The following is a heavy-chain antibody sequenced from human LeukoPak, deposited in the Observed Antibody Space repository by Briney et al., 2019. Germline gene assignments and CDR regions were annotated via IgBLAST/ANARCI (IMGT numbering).Heavy chain of an antibody. J-gene: IGHJ2*01. D-gene: IGHD5-18*01. CDR1: GFTFSSYA. Sequence: PPGGSLRLSCAASGFTFSSYAMSWVRQAPGKGLEWVSAMSGSGASTYYADSVKGRFTISRDNSKNTLYLQMNSLRAEDTAVYYCARIGDSYGYWKGTWYFDLWGRGTLVTVSS. CDR2: MSGSGAST. V-gene: IGHV3-23*01. CDR3: ARIGDSYGYWKGTWYFDL.